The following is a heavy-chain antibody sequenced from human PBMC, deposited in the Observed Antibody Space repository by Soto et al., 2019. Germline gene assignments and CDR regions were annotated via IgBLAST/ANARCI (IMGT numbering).Heavy chain of an antibody. D-gene: IGHD6-6*01. Sequence: SHTLSRTDASRGDRVSSTSAAWNWIRQSPSRGLEWLGRTYYRSKWYNDYAVSVKSRITLNPDTSKNQFSLQLNSVTPEDTAVYYCARNPTEYSSSSLAAFDIWGQGTMVTVSS. CDR3: ARNPTEYSSSSLAAFDI. V-gene: IGHV6-1*01. CDR2: TYYRSKWYN. CDR1: GDRVSSTSAA. J-gene: IGHJ3*02.